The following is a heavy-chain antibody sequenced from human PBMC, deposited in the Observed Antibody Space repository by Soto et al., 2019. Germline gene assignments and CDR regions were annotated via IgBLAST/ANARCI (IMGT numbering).Heavy chain of an antibody. CDR2: INPNSGGT. CDR3: TRRKWGEYDAFDI. CDR1: GYTFTGYY. D-gene: IGHD1-26*01. Sequence: ASVKVSCKASGYTFTGYYMHWVRQAPGQGLEWMGWINPNSGGTNYAQKFQGWVTMTRDTSISTAYMELSRQRADDTAVYYCTRRKWGEYDAFDIWGQGTMVTVSS. V-gene: IGHV1-2*04. J-gene: IGHJ3*02.